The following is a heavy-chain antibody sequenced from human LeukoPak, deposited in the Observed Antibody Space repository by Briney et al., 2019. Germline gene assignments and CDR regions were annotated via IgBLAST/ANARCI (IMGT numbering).Heavy chain of an antibody. CDR1: GYIFTSYG. CDR2: ISAYNGNT. J-gene: IGHJ4*02. CDR3: VSGSYAGSLDY. Sequence: ASVKVSCKASGYIFTSYGISWVRQAPGQGLEWMGWISAYNGNTNYAQKLQGRVTMTTDTSTSTAYMELRSLRSEDTAVYYCVSGSYAGSLDYWGQGTLVTVSS. D-gene: IGHD1-26*01. V-gene: IGHV1-18*01.